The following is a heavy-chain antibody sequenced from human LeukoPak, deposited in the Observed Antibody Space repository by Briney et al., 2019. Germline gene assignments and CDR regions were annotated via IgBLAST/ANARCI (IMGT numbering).Heavy chain of an antibody. J-gene: IGHJ4*02. V-gene: IGHV1-2*06. Sequence: ASVKVSCKASGYTFTGYYMHWARQAPGQGLEWMGRINPNSGGTNYAQKFQGRVTMTRDTSISTDYMELSRLRSDDTAVYYCARVGDSSGYNFDYWGQGTLVTVSS. CDR1: GYTFTGYY. D-gene: IGHD3-22*01. CDR3: ARVGDSSGYNFDY. CDR2: INPNSGGT.